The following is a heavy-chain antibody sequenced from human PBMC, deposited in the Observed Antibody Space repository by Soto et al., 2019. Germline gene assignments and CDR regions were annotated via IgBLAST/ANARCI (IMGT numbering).Heavy chain of an antibody. D-gene: IGHD2-21*01. CDR1: GFTFSSYA. CDR3: AKDPGIFPGHNWFAP. V-gene: IGHV3-23*01. CDR2: ISGSGGST. J-gene: IGHJ5*02. Sequence: GGSLRLSCAASGFTFSSYAMSWVRQAPGKGLEWVSAISGSGGSTYYADSVKGRFTISRDNSKNTLYLQMNSLRAEDTAVYYCAKDPGIFPGHNWFAPWGQGTLVTVSS.